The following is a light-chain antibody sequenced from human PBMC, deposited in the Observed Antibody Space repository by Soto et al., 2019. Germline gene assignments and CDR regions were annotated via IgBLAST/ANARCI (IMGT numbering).Light chain of an antibody. CDR2: AAS. CDR3: QQSYSTPYT. Sequence: IQMTQSPSSLSASVGDRVTITCRASQSISSYLNWYQQKPGKAPKLLIYAASRLQSGVPSRFSSSGSGTDFTLTISSLQPEDFANYYCQQSYSTPYTFGQGTKLEIK. CDR1: QSISSY. V-gene: IGKV1-39*01. J-gene: IGKJ2*01.